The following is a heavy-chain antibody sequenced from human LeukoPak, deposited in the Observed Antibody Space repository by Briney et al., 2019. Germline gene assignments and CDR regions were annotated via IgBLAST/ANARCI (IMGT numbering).Heavy chain of an antibody. CDR1: GFTFSSYA. CDR2: ISGSGGST. D-gene: IGHD4-17*01. CDR3: AKVFYGDYGIRYYFDY. Sequence: GRSLRLSCAASGFTFSSYAMSWVRQAPGKGLEWVSAISGSGGSTYYADSVKGRFTISRDNSKNTLYLQMNSLRAEDTAVYYCAKVFYGDYGIRYYFDYWGQGTLVTVSS. V-gene: IGHV3-23*01. J-gene: IGHJ4*02.